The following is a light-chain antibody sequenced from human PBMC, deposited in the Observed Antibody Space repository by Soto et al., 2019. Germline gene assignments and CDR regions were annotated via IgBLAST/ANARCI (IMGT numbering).Light chain of an antibody. J-gene: IGKJ1*01. V-gene: IGKV2-28*01. CDR1: QSLLHSNGYNY. Sequence: DIVMTQSPLSLPVTPGEPASISCRSSQSLLHSNGYNYLDWYLQKPGQSPQLLIYLGSNRASGVPDRFRGSESGTDFTLKISRVEAEDVGVYYCLQALQTPWTFGQGTKVEIK. CDR2: LGS. CDR3: LQALQTPWT.